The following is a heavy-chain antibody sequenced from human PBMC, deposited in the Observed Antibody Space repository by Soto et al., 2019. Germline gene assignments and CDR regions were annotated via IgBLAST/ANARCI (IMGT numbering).Heavy chain of an antibody. CDR1: GGSISSSSFH. CDR2: IYYSGST. J-gene: IGHJ4*02. Sequence: PSETLSLTCTVSGGSISSSSFHWGWIRQPPGKGLEWIGSIYYSGSTYYSPSLKSRVTISVDTSRNQFSLKLSSVTAADTAVYYCASYGWLEQLNDYWGQGTLVTVSS. V-gene: IGHV4-39*07. CDR3: ASYGWLEQLNDY. D-gene: IGHD6-19*01.